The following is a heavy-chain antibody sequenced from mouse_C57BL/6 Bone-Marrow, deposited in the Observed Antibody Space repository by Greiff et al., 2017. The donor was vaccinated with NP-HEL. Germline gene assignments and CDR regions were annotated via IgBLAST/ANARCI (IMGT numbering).Heavy chain of an antibody. CDR2: IFPGSGST. CDR1: GYTFTDYY. J-gene: IGHJ2*01. D-gene: IGHD1-1*01. Sequence: VQLQQSGPELVKPGASVKISCKASGYTFTDYYINWVKQRPGQGLEWIGWIFPGSGSTYYNEKFKGKATLTVDKSSSTAYMLLSSLTSEDSAVYFCAIYDYGSSHYFDYWGQGTTLTVSS. V-gene: IGHV1-75*01. CDR3: AIYDYGSSHYFDY.